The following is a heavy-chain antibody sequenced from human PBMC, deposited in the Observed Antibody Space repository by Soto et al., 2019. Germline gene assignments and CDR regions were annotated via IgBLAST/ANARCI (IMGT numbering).Heavy chain of an antibody. CDR3: LMVTFSAMDV. Sequence: SETLSLTCDMYGGSFSGYYWTWIRQPPGKGLEWIGEINHIGRTNYNPSLKSRVTIVLDTSKNQFSLKLTSVTAADTAVYYCLMVTFSAMDVWGQGTTVT. J-gene: IGHJ6*02. V-gene: IGHV4-34*01. CDR2: INHIGRT. D-gene: IGHD2-15*01. CDR1: GGSFSGYY.